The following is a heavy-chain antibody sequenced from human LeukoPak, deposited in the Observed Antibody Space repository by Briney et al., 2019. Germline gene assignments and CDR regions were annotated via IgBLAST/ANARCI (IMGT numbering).Heavy chain of an antibody. Sequence: SETLSLTCAVSGGSISSGGYSWSWIRQPPGKGLEWIGYIYYSGSTYYNPSLKSRVTISVDTSKNQFSLKLSSVTAADTAVYYCARAYSSGRNDAFDIWGQGTMVTVSS. CDR1: GGSISSGGYS. CDR2: IYYSGST. J-gene: IGHJ3*02. V-gene: IGHV4-30-4*08. D-gene: IGHD6-25*01. CDR3: ARAYSSGRNDAFDI.